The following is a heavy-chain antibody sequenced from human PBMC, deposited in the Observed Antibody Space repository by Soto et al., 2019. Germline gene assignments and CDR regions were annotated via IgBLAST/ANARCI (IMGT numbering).Heavy chain of an antibody. CDR2: INPRNGKT. CDR3: VRSGFDF. D-gene: IGHD2-8*02. V-gene: IGHV1-46*01. CDR1: GYNFTSLY. J-gene: IGHJ4*02. Sequence: ASVKVSCKASGYNFTSLYAHWVRQAPGQGLEWMGIINPRNGKTTYAQKFQGRVTMTSDTSTATMYMELNGLKSDDTAIYLCVRSGFDFWGPGTLVTVST.